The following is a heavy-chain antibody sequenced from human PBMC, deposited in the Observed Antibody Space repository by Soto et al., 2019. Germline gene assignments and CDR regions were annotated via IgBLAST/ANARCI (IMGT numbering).Heavy chain of an antibody. V-gene: IGHV3-7*03. CDR3: ARDVGYGDYESAFDI. Sequence: GGSLRLSCAASGFTFSSYWMSWVRQAPGKGLEWVANIKQDGSEKYYADSVKGRFTISRDNVKNSLYLQMNSLRAEDTAVYYCARDVGYGDYESAFDIWGQGTMVTVSS. D-gene: IGHD4-17*01. CDR2: IKQDGSEK. J-gene: IGHJ3*02. CDR1: GFTFSSYW.